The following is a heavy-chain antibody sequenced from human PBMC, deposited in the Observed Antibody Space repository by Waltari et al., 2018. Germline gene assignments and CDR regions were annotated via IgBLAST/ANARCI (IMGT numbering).Heavy chain of an antibody. CDR3: AKDSLSLSTVVWYFDL. J-gene: IGHJ2*01. CDR2: ISWNSAKI. CDR1: EFTFEDHA. Sequence: EMQLVESGGGLVQPGGSLRLSCVASEFTFEDHAMHWVRQPPGKGLEWVSSISWNSAKIGYADSVKGRFTISRDNAKNSLHVEMNSLRSEDTAFYYCAKDSLSLSTVVWYFDLWGRGTLVTVSS. V-gene: IGHV3-9*01.